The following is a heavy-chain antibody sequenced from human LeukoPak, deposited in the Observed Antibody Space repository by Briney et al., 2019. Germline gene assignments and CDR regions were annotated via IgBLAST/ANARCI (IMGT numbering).Heavy chain of an antibody. CDR1: GFTFSSYG. CDR3: AKGLSYGGYGDY. CDR2: IRFDGSNT. V-gene: IGHV3-30*02. J-gene: IGHJ4*02. D-gene: IGHD2-15*01. Sequence: PGGSLRLSCAASGFTFSSYGMHWVRQAPGKGLEWVAFIRFDGSNTYYADSVKGRFTISRDNSKNTLSLQMNSLRAEDTAMYYCAKGLSYGGYGDYWGQGTLVTVSS.